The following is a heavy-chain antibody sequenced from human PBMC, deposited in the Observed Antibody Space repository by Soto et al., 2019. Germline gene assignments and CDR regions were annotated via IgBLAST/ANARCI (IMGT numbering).Heavy chain of an antibody. V-gene: IGHV3-23*01. CDR2: ISESGGST. CDR3: AKDRLYCSGANCHTDLGWFDP. J-gene: IGHJ5*02. D-gene: IGHD2-2*02. Sequence: EVQLLESGGGLVQPGGSLRLSCAGSGFTFSNYGISWVRQSPGKGLGWVSAISESGGSTFYADSVKGRFTISRDNSKSTLHLQMNSLRADDTAIYYCAKDRLYCSGANCHTDLGWFDPWGQGTLVTVSS. CDR1: GFTFSNYG.